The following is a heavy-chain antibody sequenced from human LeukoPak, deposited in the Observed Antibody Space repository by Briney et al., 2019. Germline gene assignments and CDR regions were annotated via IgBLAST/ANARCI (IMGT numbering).Heavy chain of an antibody. CDR3: ARAFGSYGSTSLVWFDP. CDR1: GYSFTSYN. V-gene: IGHV1-46*01. D-gene: IGHD5-18*01. J-gene: IGHJ5*02. Sequence: ASVKVSCTTSGYSFTSYNLHWVRQAPGQRLEWMGIIKASGGNADYAQKFQGRVTITADKSTSTAYMELSSLRSEDTAVYYCARAFGSYGSTSLVWFDPWGQGTLVTVSS. CDR2: IKASGGNA.